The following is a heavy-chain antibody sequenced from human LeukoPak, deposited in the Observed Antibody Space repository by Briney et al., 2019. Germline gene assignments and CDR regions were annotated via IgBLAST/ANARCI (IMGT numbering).Heavy chain of an antibody. Sequence: ASVKVSCKASGYTFTSYGISWVRQAPGQGLEWMGWISAYNGNTNYAQKLQDRVTMTTDTSTRTAYMELKSLRSDDAAVYYCARDDYGDYPYYFDYWGQGTLVTVSS. CDR3: ARDDYGDYPYYFDY. D-gene: IGHD4-17*01. CDR2: ISAYNGNT. CDR1: GYTFTSYG. V-gene: IGHV1-18*01. J-gene: IGHJ4*02.